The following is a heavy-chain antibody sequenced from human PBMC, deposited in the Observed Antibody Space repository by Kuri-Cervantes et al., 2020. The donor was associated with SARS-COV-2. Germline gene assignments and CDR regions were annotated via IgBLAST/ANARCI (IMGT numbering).Heavy chain of an antibody. CDR1: GDSVSSNNAA. CDR3: ARGIYYGMDV. V-gene: IGHV6-1*01. CDR2: TYYRSKWHN. J-gene: IGHJ6*02. Sequence: LRLSCAISGDSVSSNNAAWNWIRQSPSRGLEWLGRTYYRSKWHNDYAVSVKSRITINPDTSKNQFSLQLNSVTPEDTAVYYCARGIYYGMDVWGQGTTVTVSS.